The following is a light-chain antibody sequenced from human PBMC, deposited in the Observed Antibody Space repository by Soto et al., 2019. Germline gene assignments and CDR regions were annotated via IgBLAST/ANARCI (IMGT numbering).Light chain of an antibody. CDR3: ETWDSNTRV. V-gene: IGLV4-60*02. Sequence: QSVLTQSSSASASLGSSVKLTCTLSSGHSSYIIAWHPQKPGKAPRYLMKLEGSGSYNKGSGVPDRFSGSSSGADRYLTISNLQFEDEADYYCETWDSNTRVFGGGTKLTVL. J-gene: IGLJ2*01. CDR2: LEGSGSY. CDR1: SGHSSYI.